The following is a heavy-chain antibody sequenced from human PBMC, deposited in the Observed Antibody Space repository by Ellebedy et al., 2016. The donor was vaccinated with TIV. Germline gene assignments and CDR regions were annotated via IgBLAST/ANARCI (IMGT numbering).Heavy chain of an antibody. CDR3: ARDVDLGFYGSGSLAH. CDR1: GFTFRSFG. V-gene: IGHV3-30*03. CDR2: ISFDGSKK. Sequence: GESLKISCAASGFTFRSFGLHWVRQPPGMGLEWLASISFDGSKKFYADSVNGRFTISRDNSKDTLYLQLESLRTDDAAMYYCARDVDLGFYGSGSLAHWGQGSLVTVAA. J-gene: IGHJ4*02. D-gene: IGHD3-10*01.